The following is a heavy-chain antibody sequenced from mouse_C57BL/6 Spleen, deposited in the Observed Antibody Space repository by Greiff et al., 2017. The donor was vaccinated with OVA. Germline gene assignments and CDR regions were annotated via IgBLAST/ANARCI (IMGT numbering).Heavy chain of an antibody. Sequence: EVQLQQSGPELVKPGASVKISCKASGYSFTDYNMNWVKQSTGQSLEWIGVINPNYGTTSYNQKFKGKATLTVDQSSSTAYMQLNSLTSEDSAVYYCARAGYYGSSRYYYAMDYWGQGTSVTVSS. CDR2: INPNYGTT. J-gene: IGHJ4*01. CDR1: GYSFTDYN. D-gene: IGHD1-1*01. CDR3: ARAGYYGSSRYYYAMDY. V-gene: IGHV1-39*01.